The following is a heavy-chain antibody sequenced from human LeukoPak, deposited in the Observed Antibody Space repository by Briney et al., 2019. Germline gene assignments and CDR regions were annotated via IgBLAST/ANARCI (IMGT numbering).Heavy chain of an antibody. V-gene: IGHV3-43*02. CDR3: TKGVVEVAVWYYYYGLDV. CDR1: GFAFHAFD. CDR2: INRDGGKT. J-gene: IGHJ6*02. Sequence: GGSLRLSCAASGFAFHAFDMQWVRQAPGKGLEWVSFINRDGGKTYYADSVRGRFTIARDNSKNSLYLQMNSLRTEDTALYYCTKGVVEVAVWYYYYGLDVWGQGTTVTVSS. D-gene: IGHD6-19*01.